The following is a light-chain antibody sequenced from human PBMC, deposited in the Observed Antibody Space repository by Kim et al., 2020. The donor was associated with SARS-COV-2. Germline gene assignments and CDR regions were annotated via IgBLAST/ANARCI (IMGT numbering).Light chain of an antibody. CDR1: QSVITN. Sequence: EVEVTQSPATLSVSPGESATLSCRTSQSVITNLAWYQHKPGQPPTLLLYDASTRATGIPPRFSGSGSTTEFTLTISSVQPDDCATYYCQQCDHWPPLTFGGGTKVDIK. CDR2: DAS. CDR3: QQCDHWPPLT. V-gene: IGKV3D-15*01. J-gene: IGKJ4*01.